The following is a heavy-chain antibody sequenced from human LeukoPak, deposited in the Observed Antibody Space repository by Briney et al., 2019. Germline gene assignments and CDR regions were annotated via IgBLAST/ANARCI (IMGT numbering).Heavy chain of an antibody. D-gene: IGHD2-2*01. CDR3: AKGGDIVVVPAARSGVFFWY. Sequence: GGSLRLSCAASGFTFSSYAMSWVRQAPGKGLEWVSAISGSGGSTYYADSVKGRFTISRDNSKNTLYLQMNSLRAEDTAVYYCAKGGDIVVVPAARSGVFFWYRGQGTLVTVSS. CDR2: ISGSGGST. J-gene: IGHJ4*02. V-gene: IGHV3-23*01. CDR1: GFTFSSYA.